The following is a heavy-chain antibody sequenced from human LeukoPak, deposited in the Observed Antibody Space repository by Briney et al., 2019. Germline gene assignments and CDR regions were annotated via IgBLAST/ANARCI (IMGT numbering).Heavy chain of an antibody. CDR3: AILNTVTTPIGP. J-gene: IGHJ5*02. D-gene: IGHD4-17*01. CDR1: GFTFSSYS. CDR2: ISSSSSYI. Sequence: GGSLRLSCAASGFTFSSYSMNWVRQAPGKGLEWVSSISSSSSYIYYADSVKGRFTISRDNAKNSLYLQMNSLRAEDTAVYYCAILNTVTTPIGPWGQGTLVTVSS. V-gene: IGHV3-21*01.